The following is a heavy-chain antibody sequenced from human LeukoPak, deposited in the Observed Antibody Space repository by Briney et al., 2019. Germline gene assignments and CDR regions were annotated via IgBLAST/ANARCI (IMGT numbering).Heavy chain of an antibody. Sequence: PGGSLRLSCAASGFTFSNAWMSWVRQAPGKGLEWVGRIKSKTDGGTTDYAAPVKGRFTISRDESKNTLYLQMNSLKTEDTAVYYCTRELTTYYYYMDVWGKGTTVTVSS. CDR2: IKSKTDGGTT. CDR3: TRELTTYYYYMDV. D-gene: IGHD4/OR15-4a*01. V-gene: IGHV3-15*01. J-gene: IGHJ6*03. CDR1: GFTFSNAW.